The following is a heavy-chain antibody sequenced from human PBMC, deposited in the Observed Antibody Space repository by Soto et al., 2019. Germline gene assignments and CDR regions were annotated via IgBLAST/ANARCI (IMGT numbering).Heavy chain of an antibody. CDR3: ARSQGSSTSLAIYYYYYYGMEV. Sequence: QVQLVQSGAEVKKPGSSVKVSCKASGGTFSSYAISWVRQAPGQGLEWMGGIIPIPGTANYAQKFQGRVTITADESTSTACMELSGLISEGTDVCYRARSQGSSTSLAIYYYYYYGMEVWGQGTTLTGSS. CDR2: IIPIPGTA. J-gene: IGHJ6*02. CDR1: GGTFSSYA. D-gene: IGHD2-2*01. V-gene: IGHV1-69*01.